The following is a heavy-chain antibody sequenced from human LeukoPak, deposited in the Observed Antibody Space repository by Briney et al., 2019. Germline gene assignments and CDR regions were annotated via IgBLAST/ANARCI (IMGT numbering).Heavy chain of an antibody. CDR1: GYSISSGYY. D-gene: IGHD3-3*01. CDR2: IYHSGST. Sequence: PSETLSLTCTVSGYSISSGYYWGWIRQPPGKGLEWIGSIYHSGSTYYNPSLKSRVTISVDTSKNQFSLKLSSVTAADTAVYYRARVNRPRITIFGVVIEGFDYWGQGTLVTVSS. V-gene: IGHV4-38-2*02. J-gene: IGHJ4*02. CDR3: ARVNRPRITIFGVVIEGFDY.